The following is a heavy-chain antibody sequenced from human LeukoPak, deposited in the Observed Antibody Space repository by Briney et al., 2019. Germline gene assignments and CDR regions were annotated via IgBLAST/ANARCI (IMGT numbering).Heavy chain of an antibody. CDR3: AHRGGSGSSYFRXTYDAFDI. D-gene: IGHD1-26*01. Sequence: GASVKVSCKASGYTFTGYYMHWVRQAPGQGLEWMGWINPNSGDTNYAQKFQGRVTMTRDTSISTAYMELSRLRSDDTAVYYCAHRGGSGSSYFRXTYDAFDIWGQGTMVTVSS. CDR2: INPNSGDT. V-gene: IGHV1-2*02. CDR1: GYTFTGYY. J-gene: IGHJ3*02.